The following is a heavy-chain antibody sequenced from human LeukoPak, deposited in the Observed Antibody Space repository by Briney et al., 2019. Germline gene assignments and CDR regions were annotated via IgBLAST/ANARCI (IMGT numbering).Heavy chain of an antibody. J-gene: IGHJ3*02. D-gene: IGHD3-16*02. Sequence: GRSLRLSCAASGFTFSSYAMRWVRQAPGKGLEWVPGISWNSGSIGYADSVKGRFTISRDNAKNSLYLQMNSLRAEDTALYYCAKEMGVWGSYRVDAFDIWGQGTMVTVSS. V-gene: IGHV3-9*01. CDR3: AKEMGVWGSYRVDAFDI. CDR1: GFTFSSYA. CDR2: ISWNSGSI.